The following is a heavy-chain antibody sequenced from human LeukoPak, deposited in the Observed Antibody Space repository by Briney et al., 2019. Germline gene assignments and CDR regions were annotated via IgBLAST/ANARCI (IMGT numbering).Heavy chain of an antibody. V-gene: IGHV3-9*01. J-gene: IGHJ4*02. CDR2: ISWNSGSI. CDR3: AKEAPRGSFE. Sequence: GGSLRLSCAASGFTFDDYAMHWVRQAPGKGLEWVSGISWNSGSIGYADSVKGRFTISRDNAKNSLYLQVNSLRAEDTAVYYCAKEAPRGSFEWGQGTLVTVSS. CDR1: GFTFDDYA. D-gene: IGHD1-26*01.